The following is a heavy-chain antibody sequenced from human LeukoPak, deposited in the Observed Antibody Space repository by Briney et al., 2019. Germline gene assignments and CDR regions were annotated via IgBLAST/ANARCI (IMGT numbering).Heavy chain of an antibody. J-gene: IGHJ6*02. V-gene: IGHV6-1*01. Sequence: SQTLSLTCAISGDTVSSNTAAWNWIRQSPSRGLEWLGRTYYRSKWNTDYAASVQNRITINPDTSTNQFSLQLKSATPEDTTVYYCSRQRSTSTYYFGLDVWGQGTTVTVSS. D-gene: IGHD6-6*01. CDR2: TYYRSKWNT. CDR1: GDTVSSNTAA. CDR3: SRQRSTSTYYFGLDV.